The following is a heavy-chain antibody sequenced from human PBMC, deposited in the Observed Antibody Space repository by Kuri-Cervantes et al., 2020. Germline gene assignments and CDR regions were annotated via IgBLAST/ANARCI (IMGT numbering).Heavy chain of an antibody. CDR3: AREEQDYDVWGGYSHIKGMDV. CDR2: INNDGSST. CDR1: GFTFSSYW. Sequence: GESLKISCAASGFTFSSYWIDWVRQAPGTGRVWVSRINNDGSSTTYADSVKGRFTISRDNAKNTLYLHMNSLRAEDTAVYYCAREEQDYDVWGGYSHIKGMDVWGQGTTVTVSS. J-gene: IGHJ6*02. D-gene: IGHD3-3*01. V-gene: IGHV3-74*01.